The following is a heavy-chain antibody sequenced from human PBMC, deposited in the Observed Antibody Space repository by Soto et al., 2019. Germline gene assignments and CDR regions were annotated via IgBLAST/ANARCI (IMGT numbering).Heavy chain of an antibody. CDR1: GGSISSYY. V-gene: IGHV4-59*03. Sequence: SETLSLTCTASGGSISSYYWSWIRQPPGKALEWIGHIYNGGSTNYNPSLKSRVIISVDMSKNQLSLKLSSVTAADTAVYYCAQSTGWPGFDYWGQGALVTVSS. CDR3: AQSTGWPGFDY. J-gene: IGHJ4*02. D-gene: IGHD6-19*01. CDR2: IYNGGST.